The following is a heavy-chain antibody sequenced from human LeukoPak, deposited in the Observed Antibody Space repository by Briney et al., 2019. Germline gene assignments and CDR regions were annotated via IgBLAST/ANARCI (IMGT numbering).Heavy chain of an antibody. J-gene: IGHJ4*02. D-gene: IGHD3-22*01. CDR1: GYTFTGYY. CDR2: INTNTGNP. Sequence: ASVKVSCKASGYTFTGYYMHWVRQAPGQGLEWMGWINTNTGNPTYAQGFTGRFVFSLDTSVSTAYLQISSLKAEDTAVYYCASKYYYDSSGYKEADYWGQGTLVTVSS. V-gene: IGHV7-4-1*02. CDR3: ASKYYYDSSGYKEADY.